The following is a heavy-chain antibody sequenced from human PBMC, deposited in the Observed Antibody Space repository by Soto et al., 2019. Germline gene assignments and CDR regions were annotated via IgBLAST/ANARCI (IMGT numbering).Heavy chain of an antibody. CDR2: IIPIFGTA. V-gene: IGHV1-69*01. D-gene: IGHD2-2*01. CDR1: GGTFSSYA. CDR3: ARGPATLIVVPPHYYYGMDV. J-gene: IGHJ6*02. Sequence: QVQLVQSGAEVKKPGSSVKVSCKASGGTFSSYAISWVRQAPGQGLEWMGGIIPIFGTANYAQKFQGRVTITADESTSTAYMELSSLRSEDTAVYYCARGPATLIVVPPHYYYGMDVWGQGTTVTVSS.